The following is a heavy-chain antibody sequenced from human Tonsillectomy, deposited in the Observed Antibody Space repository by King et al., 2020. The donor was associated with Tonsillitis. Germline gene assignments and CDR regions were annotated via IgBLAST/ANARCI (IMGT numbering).Heavy chain of an antibody. CDR3: AKAVFHNGLYDY. J-gene: IGHJ4*02. V-gene: IGHV3-23*04. Sequence: VQLVESGGGLVQPGGSLRLSCAASGFTFSNFGISWVRQAPGKGLEWVSDISNGGDITYYADSVKGRFTISRDNSKNTLYLQMKSLRAEDTALYYCAKAVFHNGLYDYWGQGTRVTVSS. CDR1: GFTFSNFG. CDR2: ISNGGDIT. D-gene: IGHD2-8*01.